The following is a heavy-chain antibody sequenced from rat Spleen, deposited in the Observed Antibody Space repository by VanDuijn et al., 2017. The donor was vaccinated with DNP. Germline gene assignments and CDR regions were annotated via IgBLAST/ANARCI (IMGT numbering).Heavy chain of an antibody. CDR2: MWSDGDT. J-gene: IGHJ4*01. CDR3: TRDTGFDYVMDA. CDR1: GFSLTSYH. D-gene: IGHD1-1*01. Sequence: QVQLKESGPGLVQPSQTLSLTCTVSGFSLTSYHVHWVRQPPGKGLEWMGVMWSDGDTAYNSALKSRLSINRDTSKNQVFLKMNSLQTDDTGTYYCTRDTGFDYVMDAWGQGASVTVSS. V-gene: IGHV2-32*01.